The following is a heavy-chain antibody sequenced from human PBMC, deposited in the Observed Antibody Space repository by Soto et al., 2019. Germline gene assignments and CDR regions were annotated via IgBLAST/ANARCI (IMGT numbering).Heavy chain of an antibody. CDR2: ISYSGST. V-gene: IGHV4-59*01. J-gene: IGHJ4*02. D-gene: IGHD2-21*02. Sequence: SETLSLTCTVSGGSISSYYWSWLRQPPGKGLEWIGHISYSGSTNYNPSLMSRVTISVDTSKNQFSLRLASVTAADTAVYYCARGDSPFDYWGQGTLVTVSS. CDR3: ARGDSPFDY. CDR1: GGSISSYY.